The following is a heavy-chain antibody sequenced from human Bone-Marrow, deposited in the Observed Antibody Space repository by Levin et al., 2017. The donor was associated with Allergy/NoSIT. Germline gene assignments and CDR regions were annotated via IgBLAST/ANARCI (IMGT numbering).Heavy chain of an antibody. V-gene: IGHV3-15*01. J-gene: IGHJ6*03. CDR1: GLNVSKAW. Sequence: GGSLRLSCAASGLNVSKAWMSWVRQTPGKGLEWVGRIKSKSDGGARDYAAPVKDRFIISRDDSENTLDLQMNSLKIEDTALYYCTTERKHYYGSGSYYDPPYYYYMDVWGKGTTVTVSS. CDR3: TTERKHYYGSGSYYDPPYYYYMDV. CDR2: IKSKSDGGAR. D-gene: IGHD3-10*01.